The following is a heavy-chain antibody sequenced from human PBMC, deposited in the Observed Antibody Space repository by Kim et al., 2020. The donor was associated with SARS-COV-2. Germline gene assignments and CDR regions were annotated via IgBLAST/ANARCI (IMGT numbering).Heavy chain of an antibody. Sequence: GYAQKFQGRVTMTRNTSISTAYMELSSLRSEDTAVYYCAGGGWELPDFDYWGQGTLVTVSS. D-gene: IGHD1-26*01. V-gene: IGHV1-8*01. CDR3: AGGGWELPDFDY. J-gene: IGHJ4*02.